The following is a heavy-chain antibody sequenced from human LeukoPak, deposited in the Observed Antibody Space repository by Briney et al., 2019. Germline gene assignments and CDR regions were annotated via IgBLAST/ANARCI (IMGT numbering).Heavy chain of an antibody. J-gene: IGHJ5*02. Sequence: GGSLRLSCAASGFTFSTFAMNWVRQAPGKGLEWVSGISGSGGSTYYADSVKGRFTISRDNSKNTLYLQMISLRAEDTAVYFCARVEGVVMAGPLGSWGQGTLVTVSS. D-gene: IGHD6-19*01. CDR3: ARVEGVVMAGPLGS. CDR2: ISGSGGST. CDR1: GFTFSTFA. V-gene: IGHV3-23*01.